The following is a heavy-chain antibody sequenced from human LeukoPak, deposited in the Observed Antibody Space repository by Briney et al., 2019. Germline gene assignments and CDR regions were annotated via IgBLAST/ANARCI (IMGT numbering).Heavy chain of an antibody. Sequence: GGSLRLSCAASGFNFDDYTMHWVRQPPGKGLEWVSGISWNSDFIVYGDSVKGRFTISRDNAKNSLYLQINSLRAEDTALYYCVKSHGAGRYYPLEYWGQGTLLTVSS. CDR3: VKSHGAGRYYPLEY. CDR2: ISWNSDFI. D-gene: IGHD3-10*01. CDR1: GFNFDDYT. V-gene: IGHV3-9*01. J-gene: IGHJ4*02.